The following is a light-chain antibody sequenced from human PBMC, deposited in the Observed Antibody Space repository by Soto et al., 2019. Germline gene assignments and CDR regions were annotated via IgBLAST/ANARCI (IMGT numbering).Light chain of an antibody. Sequence: DIQMTQSPSTLSASVGDRVTITCRASQSISSWLAWYQQKPGKAPKVLIYDASSLESGVPSRFSGSGSGTEFTLTISRLQPEDFATYYCQQYSSYWTCGQGTKVEIK. J-gene: IGKJ1*01. CDR2: DAS. CDR3: QQYSSYWT. CDR1: QSISSW. V-gene: IGKV1-5*01.